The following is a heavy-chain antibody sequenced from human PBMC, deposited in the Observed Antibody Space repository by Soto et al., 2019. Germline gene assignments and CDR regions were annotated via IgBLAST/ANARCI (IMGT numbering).Heavy chain of an antibody. J-gene: IGHJ4*02. CDR3: ARNQGSSHY. D-gene: IGHD2-15*01. Sequence: EVQLVESGGGVVQPGGSLSLSCAASGFTVSSNYMTWVRQAPGKGLECVSVIFSGGSTSYADSVKGRFTISRDKSKNTLYLQMNSLRAEETAVYYSARNQGSSHYWGQGTLVTVSS. CDR1: GFTVSSNY. CDR2: IFSGGST. V-gene: IGHV3-66*01.